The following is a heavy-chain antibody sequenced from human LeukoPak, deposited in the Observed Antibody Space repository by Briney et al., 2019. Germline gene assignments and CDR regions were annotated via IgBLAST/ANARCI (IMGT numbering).Heavy chain of an antibody. V-gene: IGHV6-1*01. CDR2: TYYRSKWYT. D-gene: IGHD1-26*01. Sequence: SQTLSLTCAISGDSVSSNSAAWNWIRQSPSRGLEWLGRTYYRSKWYTDYAVSVKSRITINPDTSKNQFSLHLNSVTPEDTAVYYCTRELFLSGSYPPIDYWGQGTLVTVSS. CDR3: TRELFLSGSYPPIDY. J-gene: IGHJ4*02. CDR1: GDSVSSNSAA.